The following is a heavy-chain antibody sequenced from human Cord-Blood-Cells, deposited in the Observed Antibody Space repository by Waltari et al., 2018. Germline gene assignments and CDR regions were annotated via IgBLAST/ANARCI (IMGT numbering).Heavy chain of an antibody. V-gene: IGHV4-34*01. Sequence: QVQLQQWGAGLLKPSETLSLTCAVYGGSFSGYYWSWIRQPPGTGLEWIGEINHSGSTNYNPSLKSRVTISVDTSKNQFSLKLSSVTAADTAVYYCARVKGFLEWLLSVGGWFDPWGQGTLVTVSS. J-gene: IGHJ5*02. CDR1: GGSFSGYY. CDR3: ARVKGFLEWLLSVGGWFDP. CDR2: INHSGST. D-gene: IGHD3-3*01.